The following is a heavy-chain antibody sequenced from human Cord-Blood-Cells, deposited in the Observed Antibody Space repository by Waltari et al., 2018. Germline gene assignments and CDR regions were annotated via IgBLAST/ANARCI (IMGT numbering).Heavy chain of an antibody. CDR3: ARDRGDVVVVAATRAFDI. J-gene: IGHJ3*02. CDR1: GGTFSSYA. D-gene: IGHD2-15*01. CDR2: IIPIFGTA. Sequence: QVQLVQSGAEVKKPGSSVKVSCKASGGTFSSYAISWVRQAPGQGLEWMGGIIPIFGTANYAQKFQGRVTITADESTSTAYMELSSLRSEDTAVYYCARDRGDVVVVAATRAFDIWGQGTMVTVSS. V-gene: IGHV1-69*01.